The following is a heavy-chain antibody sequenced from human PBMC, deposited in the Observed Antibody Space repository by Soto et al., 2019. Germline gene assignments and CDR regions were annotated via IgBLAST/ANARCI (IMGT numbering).Heavy chain of an antibody. Sequence: ETLSLTCTVFGGSVNSGSHYWSWIRQSPGKGLEWIGYIYYNGGTNNNPSLKSRVTISVDKSKNQFSLRLSSVTAADTAVYYCARAHVIVVAGSTFDYWGHGTLVTVSS. CDR2: IYYNGGT. D-gene: IGHD6-19*01. V-gene: IGHV4-61*01. J-gene: IGHJ4*01. CDR1: GGSVNSGSHY. CDR3: ARAHVIVVAGSTFDY.